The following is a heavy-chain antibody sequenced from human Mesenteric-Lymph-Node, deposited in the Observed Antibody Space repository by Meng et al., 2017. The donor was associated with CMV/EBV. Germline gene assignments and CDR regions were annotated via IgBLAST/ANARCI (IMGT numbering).Heavy chain of an antibody. V-gene: IGHV3-21*04. CDR3: ARSTGIATPGPFDY. D-gene: IGHD6-13*01. J-gene: IGHJ4*02. CDR1: GFSLSTYS. CDR2: LSGSTNHI. Sequence: GGSLRLSCAVSGFSLSTYSMNWVRQAPGRGLEWVSSLSGSTNHIYYADSVKGRFTISGDNVKSSLYLQVNRLRVEDSAVYYCARSTGIATPGPFDYWGQGTRVTVSS.